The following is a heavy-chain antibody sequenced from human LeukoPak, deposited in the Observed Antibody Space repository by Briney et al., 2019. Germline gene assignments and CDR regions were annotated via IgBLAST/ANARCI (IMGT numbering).Heavy chain of an antibody. J-gene: IGHJ4*02. V-gene: IGHV4-34*01. D-gene: IGHD3-22*01. CDR2: INHSGST. CDR1: GGSFSGYY. Sequence: PSETLSLTCAVYGGSFSGYYWSWIRQPPGKGLEWIGEINHSGSTNYNPSLKSRVTISVDTSKNQFSLKLSSVTAADTAVYYCARDYDSSGYWGYYFDYWGQGTLVTVSS. CDR3: ARDYDSSGYWGYYFDY.